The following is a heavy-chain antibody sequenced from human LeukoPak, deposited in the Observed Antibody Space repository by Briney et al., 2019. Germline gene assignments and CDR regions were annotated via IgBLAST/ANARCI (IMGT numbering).Heavy chain of an antibody. D-gene: IGHD3-3*01. CDR1: GFTFSTYG. V-gene: IGHV3-30*02. CDR3: AKVGSAYDFWSGFDY. J-gene: IGHJ4*02. CDR2: IRYDGSSK. Sequence: GGSLRLSCAASGFTFSTYGMHWVRQTPGKGLGWVAFIRYDGSSKSYADSVQGRFTISRDNSKNVLYLQMNSLRADDTAVYYCAKVGSAYDFWSGFDYWGQGTLVTVSS.